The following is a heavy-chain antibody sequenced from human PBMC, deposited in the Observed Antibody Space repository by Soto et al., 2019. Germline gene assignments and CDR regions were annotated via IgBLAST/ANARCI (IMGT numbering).Heavy chain of an antibody. J-gene: IGHJ4*02. CDR3: ATQQFFDASGFSFDQ. V-gene: IGHV3-15*01. CDR1: GISFTTAW. Sequence: PGGSLRLSCVGSGISFTTAWMNRVRQAPGKGLEWVGRIKSKTDGETVDYDAPVRGRFIISRDDSKNTVYLSVSGLKTEDTAIYYCATQQFFDASGFSFDQWGQGNLVTVSS. D-gene: IGHD3-22*01. CDR2: IKSKTDGETV.